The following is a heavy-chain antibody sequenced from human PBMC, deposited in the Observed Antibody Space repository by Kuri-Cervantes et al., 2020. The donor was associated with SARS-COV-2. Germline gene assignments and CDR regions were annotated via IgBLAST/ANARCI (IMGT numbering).Heavy chain of an antibody. V-gene: IGHV3-7*01. Sequence: WGTLCLSCAASGFTFSSYSMNWVRQAPGKGLEWVASINQDGSEKYYVDPVKDRFTISRDTAKNSLYLQMNGLRAEDTAVYYCARARFDAFDIWGQGTMVTVSS. CDR1: GFTFSSYS. D-gene: IGHD4-17*01. CDR3: ARARFDAFDI. J-gene: IGHJ3*02. CDR2: INQDGSEK.